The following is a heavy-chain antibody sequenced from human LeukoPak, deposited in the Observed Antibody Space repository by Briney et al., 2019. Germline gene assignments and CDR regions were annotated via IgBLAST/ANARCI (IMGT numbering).Heavy chain of an antibody. CDR3: ARDAQWLVPEGYYFYMDV. V-gene: IGHV3-21*01. J-gene: IGHJ6*03. CDR1: GFTFSRYS. Sequence: GGSLRLSCAGSGFTFSRYSMNWFRQAPGKGLERVSSISSSSSYIFYADSVKGRFTVSRDNANNSLYLQMSSLRAEDTALYYCARDAQWLVPEGYYFYMDVWGKGTTVTVSS. CDR2: ISSSSSYI. D-gene: IGHD6-19*01.